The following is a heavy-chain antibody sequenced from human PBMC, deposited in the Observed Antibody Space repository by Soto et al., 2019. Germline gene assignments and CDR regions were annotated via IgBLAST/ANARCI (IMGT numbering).Heavy chain of an antibody. CDR1: GGSISSYY. CDR2: IYYSGST. J-gene: IGHJ4*02. V-gene: IGHV4-59*01. CDR3: ARDYSSSHSPLY. D-gene: IGHD6-13*01. Sequence: SETLSLTCTVSGGSISSYYWSWIRQPPGKGLEWIGYIYYSGSTNYNPSLKSRVTISVDTSKNQFSLKLSSVTAADTAVYYCARDYSSSHSPLYWGQGTLVTVSS.